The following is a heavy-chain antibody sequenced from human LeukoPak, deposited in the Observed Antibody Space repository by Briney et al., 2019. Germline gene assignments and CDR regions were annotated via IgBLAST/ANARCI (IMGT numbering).Heavy chain of an antibody. V-gene: IGHV4-59*01. CDR2: IYYSGST. J-gene: IGHJ5*02. Sequence: PSGILSLTCTVSGGSISSYYWSWIRQPPGKGLEWIGYIYYSGSTNYNPSLKSRVTISVDTSKNQFSLKLSSVTAADTAVYYCARGKDSGSYRNWFDPWGQGTLVTVSS. D-gene: IGHD1-26*01. CDR1: GGSISSYY. CDR3: ARGKDSGSYRNWFDP.